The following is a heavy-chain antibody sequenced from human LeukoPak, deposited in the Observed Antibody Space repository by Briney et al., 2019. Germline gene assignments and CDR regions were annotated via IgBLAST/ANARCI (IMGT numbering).Heavy chain of an antibody. Sequence: SVKVSCKASGGTFSSDAISWVRQAPGQGLEWMGRVIPIFGTANYAQKFQGRVTITTDESTSTAYMELSSLRSEDTAVYYCASTWGELWDFWSEGYFQHWGQGTLVTVSS. D-gene: IGHD3-3*01. CDR1: GGTFSSDA. V-gene: IGHV1-69*05. CDR3: ASTWGELWDFWSEGYFQH. CDR2: VIPIFGTA. J-gene: IGHJ1*01.